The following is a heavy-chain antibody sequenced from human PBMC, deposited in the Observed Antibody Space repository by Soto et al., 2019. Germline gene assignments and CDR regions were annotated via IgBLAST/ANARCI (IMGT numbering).Heavy chain of an antibody. CDR1: GFSLSTGGVG. Sequence: QITLKESGPSLVKPTQTLTLTCTFSGFSLSTGGVGVGWIRQPPGKALEWLALIYWDDDKRYSPSLRSRLTVTKDTSKNQLVLPMNXMDPVDTATYYCAHSRCGGDCLQSYSSHYYYGMDVWGQGTTVTVSS. CDR2: IYWDDDK. V-gene: IGHV2-5*02. CDR3: AHSRCGGDCLQSYSSHYYYGMDV. D-gene: IGHD2-21*02. J-gene: IGHJ6*02.